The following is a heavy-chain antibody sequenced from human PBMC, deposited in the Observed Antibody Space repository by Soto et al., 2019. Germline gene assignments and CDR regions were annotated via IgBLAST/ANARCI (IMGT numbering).Heavy chain of an antibody. CDR1: GGSVNGYY. Sequence: WKPSKTLSLTCAVYGGSVNGYYWNWIRQPPGKGLEWIGEINHTGGTHYNPSLKSRVTMSVDTSKNQFSLRLSSVTAADTALYYCATRITVFGLLIPPFDPWGQGTQVTVSS. CDR3: ATRITVFGLLIPPFDP. V-gene: IGHV4-34*01. CDR2: INHTGGT. J-gene: IGHJ5*02. D-gene: IGHD3-3*01.